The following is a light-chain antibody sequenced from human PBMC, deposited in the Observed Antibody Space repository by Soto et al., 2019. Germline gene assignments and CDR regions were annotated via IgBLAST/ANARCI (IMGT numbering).Light chain of an antibody. V-gene: IGKV1-12*01. CDR1: QGIRSW. CDR2: AAS. J-gene: IGKJ5*01. CDR3: QQANSFPIT. Sequence: DIQMTQSPSSVSASVGDRVTITCRASQGIRSWLAWYQQKPGTAPKLLIYAASTLQSGVPSRFSGGGSGTDFSLTIISLQPDDFATYYCQQANSFPITFGQGTRLEMK.